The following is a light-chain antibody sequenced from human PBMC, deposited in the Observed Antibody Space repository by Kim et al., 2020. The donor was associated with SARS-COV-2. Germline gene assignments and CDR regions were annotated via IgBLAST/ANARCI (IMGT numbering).Light chain of an antibody. V-gene: IGKV3-15*01. CDR3: QQYNNWQT. CDR2: GAS. CDR1: QSVSSN. Sequence: LAVCPGERATLSRRASQSVSSNLAWYQQKPGQAPRLLIYGASTRATGIPARFSGSGYGTEFTLTISSLQSEDFAVYYCQQYNNWQTFGQGTKLEI. J-gene: IGKJ2*01.